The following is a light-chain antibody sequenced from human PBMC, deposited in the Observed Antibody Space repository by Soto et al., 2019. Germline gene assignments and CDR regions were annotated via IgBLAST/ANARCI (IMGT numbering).Light chain of an antibody. Sequence: QSALTQPPSVSGAPGQRDTLSCTGNSSNLGAGYDVHWYQQLPGAAPKLVIFGNRNRPSGVPERFSGSKSGTSASLAITGLQAEDEADYYCQAYDYSLTASVFGGGTKLTVL. CDR1: SSNLGAGYD. CDR3: QAYDYSLTASV. V-gene: IGLV1-40*01. J-gene: IGLJ3*02. CDR2: GNR.